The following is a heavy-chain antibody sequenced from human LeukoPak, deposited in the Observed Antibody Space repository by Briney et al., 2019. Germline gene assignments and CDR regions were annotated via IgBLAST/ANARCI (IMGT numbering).Heavy chain of an antibody. Sequence: ASVKVSCKASGYTFTSYGISWVRQAPGQGLEWMGWISAYNGNTNYAQKPQGRVTMTTDTSTSTAYMELRSLRSDDTAVYYCARDLWDDYSNYGPTNWFDPWGQGTLVTVSS. CDR2: ISAYNGNT. D-gene: IGHD4-11*01. CDR1: GYTFTSYG. CDR3: ARDLWDDYSNYGPTNWFDP. V-gene: IGHV1-18*01. J-gene: IGHJ5*02.